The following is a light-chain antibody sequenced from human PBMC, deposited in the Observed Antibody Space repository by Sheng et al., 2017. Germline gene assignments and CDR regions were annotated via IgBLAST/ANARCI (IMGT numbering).Light chain of an antibody. V-gene: IGKV1-5*03. J-gene: IGKJ2*01. CDR1: QSLNTW. Sequence: DIQMTQSPSTLSASVGDRISITCRASQSLNTWLAWYQQKPGKAPRLLIYKASNLQNGVPSRFSGSGSGTEFTLTISSLQPDDFATYYCQQYNNYPYTFGQGTKLEI. CDR2: KAS. CDR3: QQYNNYPYT.